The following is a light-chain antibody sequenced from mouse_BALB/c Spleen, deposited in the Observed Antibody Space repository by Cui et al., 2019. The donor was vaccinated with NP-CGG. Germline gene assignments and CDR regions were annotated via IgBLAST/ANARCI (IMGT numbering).Light chain of an antibody. V-gene: IGLV1*01. Sequence: QAVVTQESALTTSPGETVTHTCRSSTGAVTTSNYANWVQEKPDHFFTGLIGGTNNRVPGVPARFSGSLIGDKAALTITGAQTEDEAIYFCALWYSNHWVFGGGTKLTVL. J-gene: IGLJ1*01. CDR2: GTN. CDR1: TGAVTTSNY. CDR3: ALWYSNHWV.